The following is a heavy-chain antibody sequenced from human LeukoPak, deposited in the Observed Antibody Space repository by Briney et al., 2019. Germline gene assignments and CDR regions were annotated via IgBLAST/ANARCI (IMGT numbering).Heavy chain of an antibody. D-gene: IGHD6-13*01. V-gene: IGHV5-51*01. CDR2: IYPGDSDI. Sequence: GESLKISCKGSGYSFATYWIAWVRQMPGKGLEWMGIIYPGDSDIRYSPSFQGQVTISADKSIFTAYLQWSSLKASDTAMYYCARHPNSLAASDYWGQGTLVTVSS. CDR1: GYSFATYW. CDR3: ARHPNSLAASDY. J-gene: IGHJ4*02.